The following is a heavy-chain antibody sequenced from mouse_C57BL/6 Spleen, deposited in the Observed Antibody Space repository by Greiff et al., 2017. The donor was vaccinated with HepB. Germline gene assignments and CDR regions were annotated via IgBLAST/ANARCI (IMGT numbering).Heavy chain of an antibody. CDR2: ISDGGSYT. CDR1: GFTFSSYA. CDR3: ARALTMFHYAMDY. D-gene: IGHD1-1*02. J-gene: IGHJ4*01. V-gene: IGHV5-4*01. Sequence: EVQRVESGGGLVKPGGSLKLSCAASGFTFSSYAMSWVRQTPEKRLEWVATISDGGSYTYYPDNVKGRFTISRDNAKNNLYLQMSHLKSEDTAMYYCARALTMFHYAMDYWGQGTSVTVSS.